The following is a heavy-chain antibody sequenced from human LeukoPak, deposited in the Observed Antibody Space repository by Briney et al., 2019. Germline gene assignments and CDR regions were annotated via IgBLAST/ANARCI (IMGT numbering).Heavy chain of an antibody. V-gene: IGHV3-23*01. CDR2: ISGSGGST. J-gene: IGHJ4*02. CDR3: AKCAVRGSYRDRFDY. CDR1: GFTFSSYS. Sequence: GGSLRLSCAASGFTFSSYSMNWVRQAPGKGLEWVSAISGSGGSTYYADSVKGRFTISRDNSKNTLYLQMNSLRAEDTAVYYCAKCAVRGSYRDRFDYWGQGTLVTVSS. D-gene: IGHD1-26*01.